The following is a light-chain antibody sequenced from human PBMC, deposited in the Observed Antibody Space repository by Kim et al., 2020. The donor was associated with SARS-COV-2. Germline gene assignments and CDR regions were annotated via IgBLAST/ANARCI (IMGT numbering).Light chain of an antibody. CDR2: YDS. CDR1: NIGGHS. Sequence: SYELTQPPSVSVAPGQTARITCGGNNIGGHSVHWYQQKPGQAPVLVIYYDSDRPSGIPERFSGSKSANTATLTISRVEAGDEADYYCQVWDTETDHYVFGTVTKVTVL. J-gene: IGLJ1*01. CDR3: QVWDTETDHYV. V-gene: IGLV3-21*01.